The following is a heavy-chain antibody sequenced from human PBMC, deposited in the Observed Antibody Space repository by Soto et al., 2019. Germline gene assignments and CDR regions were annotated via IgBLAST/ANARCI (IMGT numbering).Heavy chain of an antibody. V-gene: IGHV1-18*01. CDR2: ITPHNGDT. D-gene: IGHD2-15*01. CDR1: GYPFVTYG. CDR3: ARLAPCSGGDTCYSRALDY. J-gene: IGHJ4*02. Sequence: IQLLQSGAEVKKPGTSVKVSCKASGYPFVTYGISWVRQAPGQGLEWLGWITPHNGDTNYAQKVQGRVTMTTDSATSTAYLEVRSLRSDDTAVYHCARLAPCSGGDTCYSRALDYWGQGTLVTVSS.